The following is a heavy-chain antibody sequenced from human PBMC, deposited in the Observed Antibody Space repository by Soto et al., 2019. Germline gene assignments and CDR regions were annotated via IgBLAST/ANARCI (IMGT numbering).Heavy chain of an antibody. CDR2: IYYSGST. V-gene: IGHV4-59*01. Sequence: SETLSLTCTVSGGSISSYYLSWIRQPPGKGLEWIGYIYYSGSTNYNPSLKSRVTISVDTSKNQFSLKLSSVTAADTAVYYCARDGYSSSWYWFDPWGQGTLVTVSS. J-gene: IGHJ5*02. D-gene: IGHD6-13*01. CDR1: GGSISSYY. CDR3: ARDGYSSSWYWFDP.